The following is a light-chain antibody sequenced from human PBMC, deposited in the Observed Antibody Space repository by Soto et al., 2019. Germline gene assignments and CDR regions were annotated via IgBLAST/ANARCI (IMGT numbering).Light chain of an antibody. CDR2: STT. CDR1: TGAVSSEYY. V-gene: IGLV7-43*01. CDR3: LLFYGGAQLV. J-gene: IGLJ2*01. Sequence: QAVVTQEPSLTVSPGGTVTLTCASSTGAVSSEYYPNWFQQKPGLAPSALIYSTTNKHSWTPARFSGSLLGGKAALTLSGAQPEDEAEYYCLLFYGGAQLVFGGGTKLTVL.